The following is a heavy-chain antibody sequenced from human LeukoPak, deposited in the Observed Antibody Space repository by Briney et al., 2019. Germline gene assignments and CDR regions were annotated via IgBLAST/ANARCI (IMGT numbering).Heavy chain of an antibody. J-gene: IGHJ5*02. Sequence: ASVKVSCKASGYTFTGYYMHWVRQAPGQGLEWMGWINPNSGGTNYAQKFQGRVTMTRDTSISTAYMELSRLRSDDTAAYYCARVPCGGDCGIDPWGQGTLVTVSS. D-gene: IGHD2-21*02. V-gene: IGHV1-2*02. CDR1: GYTFTGYY. CDR3: ARVPCGGDCGIDP. CDR2: INPNSGGT.